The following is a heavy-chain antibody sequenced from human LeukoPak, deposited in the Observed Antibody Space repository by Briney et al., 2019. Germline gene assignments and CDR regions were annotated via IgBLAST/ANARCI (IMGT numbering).Heavy chain of an antibody. CDR1: GGSISSYY. D-gene: IGHD4-23*01. J-gene: IGHJ4*02. V-gene: IGHV4-59*01. CDR2: IYYSGST. CDR3: ARIEDYGGNSVNY. Sequence: SETLSLTCAVSGGSISSYYWSWIRQPPGKGLEWIGYIYYSGSTNYNPSLKSRVTISVDTSKNQFSLKLSSVTAADTAVYYCARIEDYGGNSVNYWGQGTLVTVSS.